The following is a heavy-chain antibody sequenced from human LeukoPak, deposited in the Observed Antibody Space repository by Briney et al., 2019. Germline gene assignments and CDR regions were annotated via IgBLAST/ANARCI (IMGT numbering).Heavy chain of an antibody. CDR1: GFTFSSYA. V-gene: IGHV3-23*01. D-gene: IGHD6-13*01. Sequence: GGSLRLSCAASGFTFSSYAMIWVRQAPGKGLEWVSAISGSGGSTYSADSVKGRFTISRDNSKNTPYLQMNSLRAEDTAIYYCAKDLRYSSSWSYFDYWGQGTLVTVSS. CDR3: AKDLRYSSSWSYFDY. J-gene: IGHJ4*02. CDR2: ISGSGGST.